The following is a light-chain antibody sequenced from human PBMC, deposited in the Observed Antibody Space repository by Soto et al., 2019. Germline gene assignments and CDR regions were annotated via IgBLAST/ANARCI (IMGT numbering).Light chain of an antibody. CDR1: QTVGVR. V-gene: IGKV3D-15*01. Sequence: EIVLTQSPATLSASPGERATLSCRASQTVGVRLAWYQHKPGQAPRLLIYEASNRAAGIPGRFTGSGSGTEFTLTISSLQSEDFATYYCQQLNTYPVTFGGGTKVDI. J-gene: IGKJ4*01. CDR2: EAS. CDR3: QQLNTYPVT.